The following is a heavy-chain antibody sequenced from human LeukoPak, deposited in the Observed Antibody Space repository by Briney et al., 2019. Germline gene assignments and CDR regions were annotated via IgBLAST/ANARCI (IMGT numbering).Heavy chain of an antibody. V-gene: IGHV1-24*01. CDR2: FDPEDGET. CDR1: VYTLTELS. Sequence: ASVKVSCKVSVYTLTELSMHWVRQAPGKGLEWMGGFDPEDGETIYAQKFQGRVTMTEDTSTDTAYMELSSLRSEDTAVYYCATPLRGYDPPYFDHWGQGTLVTVSS. CDR3: ATPLRGYDPPYFDH. J-gene: IGHJ4*02. D-gene: IGHD5-12*01.